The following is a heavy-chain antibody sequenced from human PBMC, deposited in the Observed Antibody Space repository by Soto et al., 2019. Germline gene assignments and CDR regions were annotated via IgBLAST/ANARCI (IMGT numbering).Heavy chain of an antibody. CDR1: SGSVSSGSYY. CDR2: IYYSGST. J-gene: IGHJ3*02. D-gene: IGHD3-3*01. Sequence: XGTLSLTCTVSSGSVSSGSYYGSWIRQPPGKGLEWIGYIYYSGSTNYNPSLKSRVTISVDTSKNQFSLKLSSVTAADTAVYYCARAGDYDFWSGYSNDAFDIWGQGTMVTVSS. CDR3: ARAGDYDFWSGYSNDAFDI. V-gene: IGHV4-61*01.